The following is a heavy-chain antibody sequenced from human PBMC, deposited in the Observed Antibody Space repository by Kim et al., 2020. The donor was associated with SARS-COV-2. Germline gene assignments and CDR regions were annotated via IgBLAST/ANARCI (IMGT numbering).Heavy chain of an antibody. J-gene: IGHJ6*03. CDR1: GYSFTSYW. CDR2: IYPGDSDT. V-gene: IGHV5-51*01. CDR3: ARTVQDIVVVVAAEGGYYYYYYMDV. D-gene: IGHD2-15*01. Sequence: GESLKISCKGSGYSFTSYWIGWVRQMPGKGLEWMGIIYPGDSDTRYSPSFQGQVTISADKSISTAYLQWSSLKASDTAMYYCARTVQDIVVVVAAEGGYYYYYYMDVWGKGTTVTVSS.